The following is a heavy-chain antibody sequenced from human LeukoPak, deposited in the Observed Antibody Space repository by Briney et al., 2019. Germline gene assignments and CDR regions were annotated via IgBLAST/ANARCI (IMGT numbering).Heavy chain of an antibody. CDR1: GFTFDDYG. CDR3: ARGRSTFDY. Sequence: GGSLILSCAVSGFTFDDYGMRWVRQAPGKGLEWVSGIKWNGGSIGYADSVKGRFTISRDNVKNSLYLQMNSLRAEDTALYYCARGRSTFDYWGQGTLVTVSS. V-gene: IGHV3-20*04. D-gene: IGHD2-2*01. J-gene: IGHJ4*02. CDR2: IKWNGGSI.